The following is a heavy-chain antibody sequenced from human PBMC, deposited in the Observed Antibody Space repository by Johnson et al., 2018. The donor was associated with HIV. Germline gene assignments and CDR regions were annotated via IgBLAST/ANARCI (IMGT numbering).Heavy chain of an antibody. Sequence: MLLVESGGGVERPGESLRLSCVGSGFMFDDYAMSWVRQVPGKGLEWVCGINWNGGSTGYADSVKGRFTISRDNSKNTLYLQMNSLRAEDTAVYYCAREQVLESDAFDIWCQGTMVTVSS. J-gene: IGHJ3*02. CDR2: INWNGGST. V-gene: IGHV3-20*04. CDR3: AREQVLESDAFDI. CDR1: GFMFDDYA. D-gene: IGHD3-3*01.